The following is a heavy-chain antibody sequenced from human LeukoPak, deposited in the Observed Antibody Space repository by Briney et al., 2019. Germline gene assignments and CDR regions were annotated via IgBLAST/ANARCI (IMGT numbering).Heavy chain of an antibody. D-gene: IGHD6-13*01. V-gene: IGHV4-61*01. CDR1: GGSVSSGSYY. CDR3: ARDRSSWFHYRYFDL. Sequence: SETLSPTCTVSGGSVSSGSYYWSWIRQPPGKGLEWIGYIYYSGSTNYNPSLKSRVTISVDTSKNQFSLKLSSVTAADTAVYYCARDRSSWFHYRYFDLWGRGTLVTVSS. J-gene: IGHJ2*01. CDR2: IYYSGST.